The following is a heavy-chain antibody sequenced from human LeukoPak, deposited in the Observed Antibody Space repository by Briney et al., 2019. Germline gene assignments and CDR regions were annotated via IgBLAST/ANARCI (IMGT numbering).Heavy chain of an antibody. CDR1: GFTFSTYW. CDR2: INPGGSSI. V-gene: IGHV3-74*01. CDR3: ARSNQADDY. D-gene: IGHD1-14*01. Sequence: GGSLRLSCAASGFTFSTYWMHWVRQVPGKGLVWVARINPGGSSITYADSVKGRFTISRGNAKNTLYLQMDSLRAEDTGVYYCARSNQADDYWGQGTLVTVSS. J-gene: IGHJ4*02.